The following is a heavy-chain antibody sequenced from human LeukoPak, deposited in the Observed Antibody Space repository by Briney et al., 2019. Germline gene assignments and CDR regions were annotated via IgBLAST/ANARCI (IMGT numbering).Heavy chain of an antibody. J-gene: IGHJ6*02. D-gene: IGHD2-15*01. CDR1: GGTFSSYA. CDR3: AMGVVVAATPYGMDV. V-gene: IGHV1-69*13. CDR2: IIPIFGTA. Sequence: SVKVSCKASGGTFSSYAISWVRQAPGQGLEWMRGIIPIFGTANYAQKFQGRVTITADESTSTAYMGLSSLRSEDTAVYYCAMGVVVAATPYGMDVWGQGTTVTVSS.